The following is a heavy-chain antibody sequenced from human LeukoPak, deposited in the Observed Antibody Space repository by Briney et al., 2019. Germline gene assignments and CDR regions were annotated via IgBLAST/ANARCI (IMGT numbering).Heavy chain of an antibody. CDR2: ISHGGST. CDR1: GGSFSDYS. CDR3: ARGSGTSP. Sequence: PSETLSLTCAVYGGSFSDYSWSWIRQPPGKGLEWIGEISHGGSTNYIPSLKSRVTISVDTSKNRFSLKLTSVTAADTAVYYCARGSGTSPWGQGTLVTVSS. J-gene: IGHJ5*02. V-gene: IGHV4-34*01. D-gene: IGHD1-1*01.